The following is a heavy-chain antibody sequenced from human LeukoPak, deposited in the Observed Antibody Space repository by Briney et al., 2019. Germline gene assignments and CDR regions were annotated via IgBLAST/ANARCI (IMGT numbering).Heavy chain of an antibody. J-gene: IGHJ3*02. CDR2: ITGNGDGT. CDR3: AREGYCSSTSCYTLGDAFDI. Sequence: GGSLRLSCAASGFTFINYAMSWVRQAPGKGLEWVSAITGNGDGTYYADSVKGRFTISRDNSKNTLYLQMNSLRAEDTAVYYCAREGYCSSTSCYTLGDAFDIWGQGTMVTVSS. CDR1: GFTFINYA. D-gene: IGHD2-2*02. V-gene: IGHV3-23*01.